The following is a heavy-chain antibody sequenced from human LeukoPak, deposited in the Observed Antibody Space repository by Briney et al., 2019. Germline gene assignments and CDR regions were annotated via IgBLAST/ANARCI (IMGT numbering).Heavy chain of an antibody. D-gene: IGHD1-26*01. Sequence: GRSLRLSCAASGFTFSRHAMHWVRQAPGKGLEWVAVISYDGSNKDYADSVKGRFTISRDNAKNSLYLQMNSLRAEDTAVYYCAKDGISGSWDYWGQGTLATVSS. J-gene: IGHJ4*02. V-gene: IGHV3-30-3*01. CDR2: ISYDGSNK. CDR3: AKDGISGSWDY. CDR1: GFTFSRHA.